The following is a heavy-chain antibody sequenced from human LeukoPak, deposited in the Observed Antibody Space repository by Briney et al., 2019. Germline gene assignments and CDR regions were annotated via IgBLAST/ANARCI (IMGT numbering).Heavy chain of an antibody. J-gene: IGHJ4*02. D-gene: IGHD6-13*01. V-gene: IGHV1-3*01. CDR3: ARDNSSSCREN. CDR1: GYTFTSYA. Sequence: ASVKVSCKASGYTFTSYAMHWVRQAPGQRLEWMGWINAGNGNTKYSQKFQGRVTITRDTSASTAYMELRSLRSDDTAVYYCARDNSSSCRENWGQGTLVTVSS. CDR2: INAGNGNT.